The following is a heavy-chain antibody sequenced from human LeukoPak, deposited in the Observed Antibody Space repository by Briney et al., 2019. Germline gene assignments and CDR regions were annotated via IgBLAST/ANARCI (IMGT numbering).Heavy chain of an antibody. V-gene: IGHV4-59*08. CDR2: IYVTGT. Sequence: SETLSLTCSVSGGSIGTYYWSWIRQSPGKGLEWIGYIYVTGTRYNPYLQSRVTISVDRSRNQFFLKMSSVTAADTAVYYCARHIGGGIEDMDVWGKGTKVTVSS. D-gene: IGHD3-16*02. J-gene: IGHJ6*03. CDR1: GGSIGTYY. CDR3: ARHIGGGIEDMDV.